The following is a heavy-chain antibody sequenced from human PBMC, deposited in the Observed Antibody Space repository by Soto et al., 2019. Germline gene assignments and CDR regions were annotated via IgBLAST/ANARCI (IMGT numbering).Heavy chain of an antibody. Sequence: ASVKVSCKTSADIFNNYYMHWVRQAPGQGLEWMGVMTPSDGSTNYAQSFQGRVTMTRDTFTRTVYVELSSLRSEDTAVYYCAKHCGGDCSNGFDIWGQGTKVTVS. J-gene: IGHJ3*02. V-gene: IGHV1-46*02. CDR3: AKHCGGDCSNGFDI. CDR1: ADIFNNYY. D-gene: IGHD2-21*02. CDR2: MTPSDGST.